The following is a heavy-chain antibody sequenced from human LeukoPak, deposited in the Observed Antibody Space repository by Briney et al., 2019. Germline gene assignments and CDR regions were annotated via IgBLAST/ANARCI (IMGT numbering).Heavy chain of an antibody. V-gene: IGHV1-46*01. CDR3: ARVDELEPSYGAFDI. CDR2: INPSGGST. D-gene: IGHD1-1*01. Sequence: ASVKVSCRASGYTFTSYYMHWVRQAPGQGLEWLAIINPSGGSTSYAQKFQGRGTMTRDMSTSTVYMELRSLRSEDTAVYYCARVDELEPSYGAFDIWGQGTMASVSS. J-gene: IGHJ3*02. CDR1: GYTFTSYY.